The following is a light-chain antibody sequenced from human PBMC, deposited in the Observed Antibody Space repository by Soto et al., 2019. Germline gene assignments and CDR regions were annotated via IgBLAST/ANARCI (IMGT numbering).Light chain of an antibody. J-gene: IGKJ2*01. CDR3: QQYNSHPYT. Sequence: DTRMTQSPSTLSASVGDRVTITCRASQSISTWLAWYQQKPGKAPKVLIFQASILESGVPPRFSGSGSGTEFTLTLSSLRPDDFGTYYCQQYNSHPYTFGQGTKLEIK. CDR2: QAS. V-gene: IGKV1-5*03. CDR1: QSISTW.